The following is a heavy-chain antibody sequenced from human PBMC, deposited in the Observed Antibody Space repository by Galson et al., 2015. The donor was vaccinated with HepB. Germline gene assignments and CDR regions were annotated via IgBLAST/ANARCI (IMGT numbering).Heavy chain of an antibody. V-gene: IGHV3-30-3*01. Sequence: SLRLSCAASGFTLGNYAMHWVRQAPGKGLEWVAVIAFGGNSKYYADSVKGRFTISRDTSKNTLYLQMNSLRPEDTAVYYCARTITSFGVVINGFDIWGQGTMLTVSS. D-gene: IGHD3-3*01. CDR3: ARTITSFGVVINGFDI. CDR1: GFTLGNYA. CDR2: IAFGGNSK. J-gene: IGHJ3*02.